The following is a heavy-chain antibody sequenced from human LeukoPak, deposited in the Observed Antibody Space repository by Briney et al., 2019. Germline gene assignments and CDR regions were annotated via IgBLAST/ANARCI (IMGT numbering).Heavy chain of an antibody. J-gene: IGHJ1*01. CDR2: IWYDGSNK. D-gene: IGHD2-15*01. CDR1: GFTFSSYG. Sequence: GGSLRLSCAASGFTFSSYGMHWVRQAPGKGLEWVAVIWYDGSNKYYADSVKGRFTISRDNSKNTLYLQMNSLRAEDTAVYYCARDLGGAGFQHWGQGTLVTVSS. CDR3: ARDLGGAGFQH. V-gene: IGHV3-33*01.